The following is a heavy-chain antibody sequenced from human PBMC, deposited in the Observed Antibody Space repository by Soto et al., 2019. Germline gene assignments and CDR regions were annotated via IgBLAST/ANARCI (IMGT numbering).Heavy chain of an antibody. D-gene: IGHD5-18*01. CDR1: GGTFSSYT. CDR3: ARDADTAMVGYYYYGMDV. V-gene: IGHV1-69*08. Sequence: QVQLVQSGAEVKKPGSSVKVSCKASGGTFSSYTISWVRQAPGQGLEWMGRIIPILGIANYAQKFQGRVTITADKSTSTAYMELSSLRSEDTAVYYCARDADTAMVGYYYYGMDVWGQGTTVTVSS. CDR2: IIPILGIA. J-gene: IGHJ6*02.